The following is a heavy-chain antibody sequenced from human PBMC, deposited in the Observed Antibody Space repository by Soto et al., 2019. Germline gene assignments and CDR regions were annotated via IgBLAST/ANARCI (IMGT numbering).Heavy chain of an antibody. CDR2: IYYDGST. CDR3: AIWSYYYDSSGYYHY. Sequence: SETLSLTCTVSGGSISSYYWSWIRQPPGKGLESIANIYYDGSTYYNPSLKSRVTISLDTSKNQFSLKLSSVTAADTAVYYCAIWSYYYDSSGYYHYWGQGTLVNGSS. J-gene: IGHJ4*02. V-gene: IGHV4-59*08. D-gene: IGHD3-22*01. CDR1: GGSISSYY.